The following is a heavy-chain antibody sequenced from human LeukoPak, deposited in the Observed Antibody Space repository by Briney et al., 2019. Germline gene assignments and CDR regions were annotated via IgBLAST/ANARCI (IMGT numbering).Heavy chain of an antibody. D-gene: IGHD3-16*01. CDR1: GGSISSSSYY. J-gene: IGHJ6*03. V-gene: IGHV4-39*01. Sequence: PSETLSLTCTVSGGSISSSSYYWGWIRQPPGKGLEWIGSIYYSGSTYYNPSLKSRVTISVDTSKNQFSLKLSSVTAADTAVYYCARQSHEKGGYYYMDVWGKGTTVTVSS. CDR3: ARQSHEKGGYYYMDV. CDR2: IYYSGST.